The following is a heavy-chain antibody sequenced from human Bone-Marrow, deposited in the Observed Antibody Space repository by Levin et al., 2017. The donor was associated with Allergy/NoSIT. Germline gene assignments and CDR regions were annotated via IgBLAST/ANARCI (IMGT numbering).Heavy chain of an antibody. V-gene: IGHV4-31*03. Sequence: ASETLSLTCTVSGASMTRGAYYWSWIRQHPEKGLEWIGYIYYSGSTSYNPSLESRVTISKDMSKNQFSLKLSSVTAADTAVYYCARDPGYSSGWYSSEHWGQGILVSVSS. CDR1: GASMTRGAYY. CDR2: IYYSGST. J-gene: IGHJ4*02. D-gene: IGHD6-19*01. CDR3: ARDPGYSSGWYSSEH.